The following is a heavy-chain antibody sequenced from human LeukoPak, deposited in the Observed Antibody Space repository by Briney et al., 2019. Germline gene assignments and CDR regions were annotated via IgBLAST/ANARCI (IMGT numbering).Heavy chain of an antibody. J-gene: IGHJ4*02. Sequence: SETLSLLCSVSGGSISSYYWRWIRQPPGKGPELSGYIYYSGCTNYHPSLKSRVTISVDTSKNQCSLKLSSVTAADTAVYYCARESTWPRRIDYCGQGTLVTASS. V-gene: IGHV4-59*01. CDR3: ARESTWPRRIDY. CDR2: IYYSGCT. CDR1: GGSISSYY. D-gene: IGHD5-12*01.